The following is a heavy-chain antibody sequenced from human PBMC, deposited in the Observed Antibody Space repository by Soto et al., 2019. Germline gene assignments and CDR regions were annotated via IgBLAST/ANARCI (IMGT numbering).Heavy chain of an antibody. CDR1: GGSISSGGYY. Sequence: QVQLQESGPGLVKPSQTLSLTCTVSGGSISSGGYYWSWIRQHPGKGLEWIGYIYYSGSTYYNPSVKSRVTISVDTSKNQFSLKLSAVTAADTAVYYCARTLSDYGGNAAWFDPWGQGTLVTVSS. CDR2: IYYSGST. D-gene: IGHD4-17*01. CDR3: ARTLSDYGGNAAWFDP. J-gene: IGHJ5*02. V-gene: IGHV4-31*03.